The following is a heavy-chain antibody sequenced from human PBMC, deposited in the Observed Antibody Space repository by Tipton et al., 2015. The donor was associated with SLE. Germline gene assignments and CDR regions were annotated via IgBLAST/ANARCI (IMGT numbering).Heavy chain of an antibody. CDR1: GFTLSVYS. Sequence: GSLRLSCVAPGFTLSVYSMNWVRQAPGKGLEGVSFISSTSSYTFYADSVKGRFPISRDNAKNSLFLQMNSLRAEDTAVYYCARDGRGDYPKGVMDVWGKGTTVTVSS. CDR3: ARDGRGDYPKGVMDV. J-gene: IGHJ6*04. V-gene: IGHV3-21*01. CDR2: ISSTSSYT. D-gene: IGHD4-17*01.